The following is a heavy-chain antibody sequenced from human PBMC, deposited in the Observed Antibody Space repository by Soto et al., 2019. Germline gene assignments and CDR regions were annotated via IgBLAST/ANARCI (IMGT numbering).Heavy chain of an antibody. V-gene: IGHV1-2*04. Sequence: SVKVYCKASGYTFTGYYMHWVRQAPGQGLEWMGWINPNSGGTNYAQKFQGWVTMTRGTSISTAYMELSRLRSDDTAVYYCALSYGSGSYPRFDYWGQGTLVTVSS. J-gene: IGHJ4*02. CDR2: INPNSGGT. CDR1: GYTFTGYY. CDR3: ALSYGSGSYPRFDY. D-gene: IGHD3-10*01.